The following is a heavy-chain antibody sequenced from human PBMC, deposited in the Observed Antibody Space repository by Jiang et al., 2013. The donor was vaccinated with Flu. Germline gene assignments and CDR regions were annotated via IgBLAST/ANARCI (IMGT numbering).Heavy chain of an antibody. CDR3: ASLAHVVVPAAAYDY. CDR2: INHSGST. Sequence: LLKPSETLSLTCAVYGGSFSGYYWSWIRQPPGKGLEWIGEINHSGSTNYNPSLKSRVTISVDTSKNQFSLKLSSVTAADTAVYYCASLAHVVVPAAAYDYWGQGTLVTVSS. D-gene: IGHD2-2*01. J-gene: IGHJ4*02. V-gene: IGHV4-34*01. CDR1: GGSFSGYY.